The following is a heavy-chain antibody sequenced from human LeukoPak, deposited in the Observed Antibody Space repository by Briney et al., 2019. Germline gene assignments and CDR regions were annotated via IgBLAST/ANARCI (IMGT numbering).Heavy chain of an antibody. D-gene: IGHD2-21*02. CDR2: IKQDGSEK. Sequence: GGSLRLSCAASGFTFSSYWMSWVRQAPGKGLEWVANIKQDGSEKYYVDSVKGRFTISRDNAKNSLSLQMNSLRAEDTTVYYCARVNCGGDCYLSDYWGQGTLVTVSS. V-gene: IGHV3-7*01. J-gene: IGHJ4*02. CDR3: ARVNCGGDCYLSDY. CDR1: GFTFSSYW.